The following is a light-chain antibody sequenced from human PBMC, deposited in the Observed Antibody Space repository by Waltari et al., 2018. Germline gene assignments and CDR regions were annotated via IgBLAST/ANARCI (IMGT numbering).Light chain of an antibody. CDR1: SSDIGRYDL. CDR3: CSYAGNYIWE. Sequence: QSALTQPAAVSGSPGQSVTISCTGASSDIGRYDLVSWYQQHPGNAPKLVISDVNKRPSGVSDRFSGSKSGDTASLTISGLHFEDEADYYCCSYAGNYIWEFGGGTRLTVL. CDR2: DVN. V-gene: IGLV2-23*02. J-gene: IGLJ3*02.